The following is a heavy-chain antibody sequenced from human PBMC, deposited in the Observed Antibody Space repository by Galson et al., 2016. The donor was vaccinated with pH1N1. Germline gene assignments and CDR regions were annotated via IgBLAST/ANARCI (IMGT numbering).Heavy chain of an antibody. D-gene: IGHD2-2*01. CDR2: INTNTGNP. V-gene: IGHV7-4-1*04. Sequence: SVKVSCKAFGYTFTSNAMNWVRQAPGQGLEWMGWINTNTGNPTYAQGFTGRFVFSLDTSVSMAYLQISSLKAEDTAVYYCARSYCSSTSCYGGSYYYYGMDVWGQGTTVTVSS. CDR1: GYTFTSNA. CDR3: ARSYCSSTSCYGGSYYYYGMDV. J-gene: IGHJ6*02.